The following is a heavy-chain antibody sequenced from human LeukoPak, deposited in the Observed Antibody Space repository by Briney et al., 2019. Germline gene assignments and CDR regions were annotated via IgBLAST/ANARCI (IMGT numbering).Heavy chain of an antibody. CDR1: GGTFSSYA. CDR2: IIPIFGTT. CDR3: ARVIWFGDENAGNDY. D-gene: IGHD3-10*01. J-gene: IGHJ4*02. V-gene: IGHV1-69*06. Sequence: RASVKVSCKASGGTFSSYAISWVRQAPGQGLEWMGGIIPIFGTTNYAQKFQDRVTITADKSTSTAYMELSSLRSDDTAVYYCARVIWFGDENAGNDYWGQGTLVTVSS.